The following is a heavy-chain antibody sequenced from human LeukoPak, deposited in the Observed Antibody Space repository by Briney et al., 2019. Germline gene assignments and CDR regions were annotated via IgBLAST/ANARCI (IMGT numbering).Heavy chain of an antibody. D-gene: IGHD3-3*01. CDR3: ARDLTIWLNYFDY. CDR1: GFTFNTYA. Sequence: GGSLTLSCAASGFTFNTYAMHWVRQAPGKGLEWVAVISYDGSKRYYADSVKGRFTISRDNSKKTVFLQINSLRTEDTAVYYCARDLTIWLNYFDYWGQGTLVTVSS. J-gene: IGHJ4*02. CDR2: ISYDGSKR. V-gene: IGHV3-30*04.